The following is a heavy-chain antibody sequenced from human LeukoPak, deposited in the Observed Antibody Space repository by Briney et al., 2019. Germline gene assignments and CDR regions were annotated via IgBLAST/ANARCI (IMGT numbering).Heavy chain of an antibody. CDR1: GFTFSSYW. CDR2: INNDASST. CDR3: ASLVVTDNWAFDI. V-gene: IGHV3-74*01. J-gene: IGHJ3*02. Sequence: PGGSLRLSCAASGFTFSSYWMHWVRQAPGEGLVWVPRINNDASSTSYADSVKGRFTISRDNAKNTVYLQMNSLRAGDTAVYYCASLVVTDNWAFDIWGQGTMVFVSS. D-gene: IGHD2-21*02.